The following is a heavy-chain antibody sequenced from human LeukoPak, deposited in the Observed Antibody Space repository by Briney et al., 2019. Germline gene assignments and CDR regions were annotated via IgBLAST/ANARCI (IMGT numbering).Heavy chain of an antibody. CDR1: GGSISSSNYY. CDR3: ARRSTMVRGAFDY. Sequence: SETLSLTCTVSGGSISSSNYYWGWIRQPPGKGLAWIGSIHYSGSTYYNPSLKSRVTISVDTSKNQFSLKLSSVTAADTAVYYCARRSTMVRGAFDYWGQGTLVTVSS. CDR2: IHYSGST. V-gene: IGHV4-39*01. J-gene: IGHJ4*02. D-gene: IGHD3-10*01.